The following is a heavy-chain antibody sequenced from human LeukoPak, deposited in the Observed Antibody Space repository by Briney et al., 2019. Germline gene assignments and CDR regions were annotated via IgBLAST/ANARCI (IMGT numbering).Heavy chain of an antibody. Sequence: PGRSLRLSCAASGLPFRSYGMHWVRQAPGQGPEWVAVIWYDGSKKYYSDSVKGRFTISRDNSKSTLYLQVNDLRVEDTAMYYCARGLGGNSAAFDIWGQGTMVTVSP. V-gene: IGHV3-33*01. J-gene: IGHJ3*02. D-gene: IGHD4-23*01. CDR3: ARGLGGNSAAFDI. CDR2: IWYDGSKK. CDR1: GLPFRSYG.